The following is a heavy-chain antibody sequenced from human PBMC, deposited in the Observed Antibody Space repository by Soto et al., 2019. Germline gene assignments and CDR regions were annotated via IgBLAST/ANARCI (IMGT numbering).Heavy chain of an antibody. CDR3: ASRTAIDYYYYGMDV. CDR2: ISSSSSTI. Sequence: SSYSMNWVRQAPGKGLEWVSYISSSSSTIYYADSVKGRFTISRDNAKNSLYLQMNSLRDEDTAVYYCASRTAIDYYYYGMDVWGQGTTVTV. J-gene: IGHJ6*02. D-gene: IGHD2-21*02. V-gene: IGHV3-48*02. CDR1: SSYS.